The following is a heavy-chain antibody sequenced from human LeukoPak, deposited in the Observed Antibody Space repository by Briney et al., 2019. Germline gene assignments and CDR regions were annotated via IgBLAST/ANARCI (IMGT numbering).Heavy chain of an antibody. CDR3: ARDDILSAAGTVDS. Sequence: GASVKVSCKASGYTFTGYYMHWVRQAPGQGLEWMGWINPNSGGTNYAQKFQGRVTMTRDTSISTAYMELSRLRSDDTAVYYCARDDILSAAGTVDSWGQGTLVTVSS. D-gene: IGHD6-13*01. CDR1: GYTFTGYY. J-gene: IGHJ4*02. CDR2: INPNSGGT. V-gene: IGHV1-2*02.